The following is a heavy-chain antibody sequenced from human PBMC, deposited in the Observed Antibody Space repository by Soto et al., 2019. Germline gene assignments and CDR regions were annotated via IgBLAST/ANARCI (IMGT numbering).Heavy chain of an antibody. D-gene: IGHD6-19*01. CDR3: AKARNIAVAGIVDI. Sequence: WGSLRLSCAASGFTFSSYAMSWVRQAPGKGLEWVSAISGSGGSTYYADSVKGRFTISRDNSKNTLYLQMNSLRAEDTAVYYCAKARNIAVAGIVDIWGQGTMVTVSS. CDR1: GFTFSSYA. CDR2: ISGSGGST. J-gene: IGHJ3*02. V-gene: IGHV3-23*01.